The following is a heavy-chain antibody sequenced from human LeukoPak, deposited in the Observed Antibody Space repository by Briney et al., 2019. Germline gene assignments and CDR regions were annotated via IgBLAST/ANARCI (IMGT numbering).Heavy chain of an antibody. CDR3: AREANYYDSSGYYHY. CDR2: INAGNGNT. Sequence: ASVKVSCTSSGYTFTSYAMHWVRLAPGQRLERMGWINAGNGNTKYSQKFQGRVTITRDTSASTAYMELSSLRSEDTAVYYCAREANYYDSSGYYHYWGQGTLVTVSS. D-gene: IGHD3-22*01. V-gene: IGHV1-3*01. CDR1: GYTFTSYA. J-gene: IGHJ4*02.